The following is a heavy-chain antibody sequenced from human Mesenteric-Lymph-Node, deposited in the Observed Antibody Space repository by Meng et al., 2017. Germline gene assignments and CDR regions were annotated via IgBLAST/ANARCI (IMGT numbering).Heavy chain of an antibody. CDR3: AREDGIVGASSAFDI. D-gene: IGHD1-26*01. V-gene: IGHV3-48*03. Sequence: GESLKISCAASGFTFSNYEMNWVRQAPGKGLEWVSYISNNGSTIYYADSVKGRFTISRDNAKNSLYLQMSSLRVEDTAVYYCAREDGIVGASSAFDIWGQGTMVTVSS. CDR1: GFTFSNYE. CDR2: ISNNGSTI. J-gene: IGHJ3*02.